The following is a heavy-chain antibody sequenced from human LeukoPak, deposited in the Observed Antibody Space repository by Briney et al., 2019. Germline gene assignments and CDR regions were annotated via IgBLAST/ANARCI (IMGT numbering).Heavy chain of an antibody. CDR2: INSDGSST. CDR1: GFTFSSYW. V-gene: IGHV3-74*01. J-gene: IGHJ4*02. CDR3: ASGPGYYDSSGYYSY. D-gene: IGHD3-22*01. Sequence: TGGSLRLSCAASGFTFSSYWMHWVRRAPGKGLVWVSRINSDGSSTSYADSVKGRFTISRDNAKNTLYLQMNSLRAEDTAVYYSASGPGYYDSSGYYSYWGQGTLVTVSS.